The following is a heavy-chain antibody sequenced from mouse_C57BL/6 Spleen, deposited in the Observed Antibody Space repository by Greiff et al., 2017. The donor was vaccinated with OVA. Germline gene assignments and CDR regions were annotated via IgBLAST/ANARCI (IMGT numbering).Heavy chain of an antibody. J-gene: IGHJ4*01. CDR1: GYTFTSYW. CDR2: IHPNSGST. D-gene: IGHD2-5*01. Sequence: VQLQQPGAELVKPGASVKLSCKASGYTFTSYWMHWVKQRPGQGLEWIGMIHPNSGSTNYNEKFKSKATLTVDKSSSTAYMQLSSLTSEDSAVYYCARARVTRHYAMDYWGQGTSVTVSS. CDR3: ARARVTRHYAMDY. V-gene: IGHV1-64*01.